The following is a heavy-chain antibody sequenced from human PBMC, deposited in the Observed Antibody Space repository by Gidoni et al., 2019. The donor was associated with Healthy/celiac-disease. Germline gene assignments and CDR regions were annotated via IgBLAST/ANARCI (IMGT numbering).Heavy chain of an antibody. V-gene: IGHV3-30-3*01. CDR2: ISYEGSNK. CDR1: GFTFSSYA. CDR3: AREITEAFDI. J-gene: IGHJ3*02. D-gene: IGHD3-10*01. Sequence: QVQLVESGGGVVQPGRSLRLSCDASGFTFSSYAMPWVRQAPGKGLEWVAVISYEGSNKYYADSVKGRFTISRDNSKNTLYLQMNSLRAEDTAVYYCAREITEAFDIWGQGTMVTVSS.